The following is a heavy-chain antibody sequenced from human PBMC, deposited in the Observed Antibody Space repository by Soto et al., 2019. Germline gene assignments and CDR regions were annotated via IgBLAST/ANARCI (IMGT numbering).Heavy chain of an antibody. CDR2: ISASNGNR. J-gene: IGHJ4*02. D-gene: IGHD2-2*01. CDR3: VRDPQRNDY. CDR1: GYDFSSYG. V-gene: IGHV1-18*04. Sequence: QVQLVQSGAEVKKPGASVKVSCKASGYDFSSYGISWVRQAPGQGLEWMGCISASNGNRDYALQFQGRVTMTSDTSRTTAYMELKSLRSDDTAVYYCVRDPQRNDYWGQGTLVNVSS.